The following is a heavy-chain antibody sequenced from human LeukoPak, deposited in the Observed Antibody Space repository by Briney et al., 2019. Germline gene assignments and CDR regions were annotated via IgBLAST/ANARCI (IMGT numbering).Heavy chain of an antibody. CDR3: ARPGQSSWWVYFNY. Sequence: PSETLSLTCTVSGDFSSFYYWTWIRQIPGKGLEWIGNIHTSGSTDYNPSLKSRVTMSVDTSKNQLSPRLSSVTAADTAVYYCARPGQSSWWVYFNYWGQRTLVTVSS. J-gene: IGHJ4*02. V-gene: IGHV4-4*08. CDR2: IHTSGST. D-gene: IGHD2-15*01. CDR1: GDFSSFYY.